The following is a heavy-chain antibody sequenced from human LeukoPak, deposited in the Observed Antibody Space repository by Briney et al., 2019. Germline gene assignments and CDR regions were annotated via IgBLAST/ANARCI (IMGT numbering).Heavy chain of an antibody. CDR2: ISYDGSNK. CDR3: ARDGGGDFWSGYPIDY. Sequence: GGSLRLSCAASGFTFSSYAMHWVRQAPGKGLEWVAVISYDGSNKYYADSVKGRFTISRDNSKNTLYLQMNSLRAEDTAVYYCARDGGGDFWSGYPIDYWGQGTLVTVSS. CDR1: GFTFSSYA. J-gene: IGHJ4*02. D-gene: IGHD3-3*01. V-gene: IGHV3-30-3*01.